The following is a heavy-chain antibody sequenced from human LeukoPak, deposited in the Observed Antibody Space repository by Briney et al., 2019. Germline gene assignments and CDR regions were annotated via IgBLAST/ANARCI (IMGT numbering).Heavy chain of an antibody. CDR1: GYTFTSYG. CDR2: INPNTGST. CDR3: ARDFPGSGWFAP. J-gene: IGHJ5*02. D-gene: IGHD3-10*01. V-gene: IGHV1-2*02. Sequence: ASVKVSCKASGYTFTSYGISWVRQAPGQGLEWMGWINPNTGSTNYAQKFQGRVTMTRDTSISTAYMQLSRLRSDDTAVYSCARDFPGSGWFAPWGKGTLVTVSS.